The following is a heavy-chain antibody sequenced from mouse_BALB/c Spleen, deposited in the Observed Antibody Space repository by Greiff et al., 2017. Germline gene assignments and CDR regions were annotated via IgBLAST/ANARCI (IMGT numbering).Heavy chain of an antibody. CDR2: ISDGGSYT. D-gene: IGHD2-1*01. V-gene: IGHV5-4*02. CDR1: GFTFSDYY. J-gene: IGHJ2*01. Sequence: EVNVVESGGGLVKPGGSLKLSCAASGFTFSDYYMYWVRQTPEKRLEWVATISDGGSYTYYPDSVKGRFTISRDNAKNNLYLQMSSLKSEDTAMYYCARGDYGNYDYWGQGTTLTVSS. CDR3: ARGDYGNYDY.